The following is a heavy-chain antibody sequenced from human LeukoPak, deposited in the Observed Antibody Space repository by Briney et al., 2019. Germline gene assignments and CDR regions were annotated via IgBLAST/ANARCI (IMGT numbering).Heavy chain of an antibody. CDR3: ARDSRWFGQAWGYFDY. V-gene: IGHV3-30*04. J-gene: IGHJ4*02. CDR2: ISYDLSNH. Sequence: PGGSLRLSCAASGFTFSSYAMEWGRQAPGKGVGWGAVISYDLSNHYSADSVKCRFTISRDNSTNTLYLQMNSLRAEATAVYYCARDSRWFGQAWGYFDYWGQGTLVTVSS. D-gene: IGHD3-10*01. CDR1: GFTFSSYA.